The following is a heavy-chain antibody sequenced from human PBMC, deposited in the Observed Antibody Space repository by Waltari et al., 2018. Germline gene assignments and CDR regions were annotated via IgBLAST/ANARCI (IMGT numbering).Heavy chain of an antibody. V-gene: IGHV3-9*01. J-gene: IGHJ4*02. Sequence: EVQLVESGGGLVQPGRSLRLSCAASGFTFDDYAMHWVRQAPGKGLEWVSGISWNSGSIGYADSVKGRFTISRDNAKNSLYLQMNSLRAEDTALYYCAKDRVSGSTLIDYWGQGTLVTVSS. CDR2: ISWNSGSI. CDR3: AKDRVSGSTLIDY. CDR1: GFTFDDYA. D-gene: IGHD1-26*01.